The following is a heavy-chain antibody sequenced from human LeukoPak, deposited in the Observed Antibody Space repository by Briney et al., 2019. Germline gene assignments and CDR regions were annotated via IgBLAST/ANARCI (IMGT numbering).Heavy chain of an antibody. D-gene: IGHD1-1*01. V-gene: IGHV3-23*01. CDR1: GFTFSSYA. CDR3: AKGLGLLQPAYIDY. Sequence: PGGSLRLSCAASGFTFSSYAMSWVRQAPGKGLEWVSAISGSGGSTYYADSVKGRFTISRDNSKNTVYLEMNSLRREDTAVYYCAKGLGLLQPAYIDYWGQGTLVTVSS. CDR2: ISGSGGST. J-gene: IGHJ4*02.